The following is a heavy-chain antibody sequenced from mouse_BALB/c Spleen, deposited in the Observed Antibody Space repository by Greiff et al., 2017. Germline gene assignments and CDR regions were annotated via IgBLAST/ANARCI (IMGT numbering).Heavy chain of an antibody. CDR1: GFNIKDTY. CDR2: IDPANGNT. CDR3: AVYYGYAMDY. D-gene: IGHD1-1*01. Sequence: VQLKESGAELVKPGASVKLSCTASGFNIKDTYMHWVKQRPEQGLEWIGRIDPANGNTKYDPKFQGKATITADTSSNTAYLQLSSLTSEDTAVYYCAVYYGYAMDYWGQGTSVTVSS. J-gene: IGHJ4*01. V-gene: IGHV14-3*02.